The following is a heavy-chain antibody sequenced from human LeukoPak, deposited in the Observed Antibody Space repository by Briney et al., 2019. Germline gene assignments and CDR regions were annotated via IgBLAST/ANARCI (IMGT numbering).Heavy chain of an antibody. CDR2: ISGDNGNK. V-gene: IGHV1-18*01. D-gene: IGHD1-26*01. J-gene: IGHJ4*02. CDR1: GYTFSTYG. CDR3: ARVGSYYGSFDY. Sequence: GASVKVSCKASGYTFSTYGIAWVRQAPGEGLEWMGWISGDNGNKKYAQKFQGRVTMTRDTSISTAYMELSRLRSDDTAVYYCARVGSYYGSFDYWGQGTLVTVSS.